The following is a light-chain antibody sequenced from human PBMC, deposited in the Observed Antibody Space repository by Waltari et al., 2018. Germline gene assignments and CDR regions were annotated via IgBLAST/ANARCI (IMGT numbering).Light chain of an antibody. Sequence: AIRITQSPSSLSASTGDRVTITCRASQGISSYLGWYQQKPGKAPKLLIYAGSTLQSGVPSRFSGSGFGTDFTLTITCLQSEDFATYYCQQYYAYPGTFGQGTKVEI. CDR2: AGS. CDR1: QGISSY. J-gene: IGKJ1*01. V-gene: IGKV1-8*01. CDR3: QQYYAYPGT.